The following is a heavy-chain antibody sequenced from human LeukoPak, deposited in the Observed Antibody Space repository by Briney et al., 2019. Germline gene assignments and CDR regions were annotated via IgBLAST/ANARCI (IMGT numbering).Heavy chain of an antibody. J-gene: IGHJ4*02. V-gene: IGHV1-2*02. CDR1: GYTFTDYY. CDR2: MNPNSGGT. CDR3: ARNKEGRSLDY. D-gene: IGHD2/OR15-2a*01. Sequence: ASVKVSCKASGYTFTDYYIHWVRQAPGQGLEWMAWMNPNSGGTSYAQKFQGRVTMTRDTSISTAYMELSRLRFDDTAVYYCARNKEGRSLDYWGQGTLVTVSS.